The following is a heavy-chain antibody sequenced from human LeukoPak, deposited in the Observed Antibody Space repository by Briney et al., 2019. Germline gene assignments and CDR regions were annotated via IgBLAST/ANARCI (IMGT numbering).Heavy chain of an antibody. J-gene: IGHJ4*02. CDR3: ARNSHGYSSGWLQFNFDY. Sequence: ASVKVSCKASGYTFTSYGISWVRQAPGQGLEWMGWISVYNGNTNYAQKLQGRVTMTTDTSTSTAYMELRSLRSDDTAVYYCARNSHGYSSGWLQFNFDYWGQGTLVTVSS. CDR1: GYTFTSYG. CDR2: ISVYNGNT. D-gene: IGHD6-19*01. V-gene: IGHV1-18*01.